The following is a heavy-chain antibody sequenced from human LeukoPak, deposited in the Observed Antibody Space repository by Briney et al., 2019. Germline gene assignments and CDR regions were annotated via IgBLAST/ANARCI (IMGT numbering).Heavy chain of an antibody. CDR1: GYTFTGYY. V-gene: IGHV1-2*04. J-gene: IGHJ4*02. D-gene: IGHD6-13*01. CDR2: INPNSGGT. CDR3: ARSKVAAGTTTIFAGLDY. Sequence: ASVKVSCKASGYTFTGYYMHWVRQAPGQGLEWMGWINPNSGGTNYAQKLQGWVTMTRDTSISTAYMELSRLRSDDTAVYYCARSKVAAGTTTIFAGLDYWGQGTLVTVSS.